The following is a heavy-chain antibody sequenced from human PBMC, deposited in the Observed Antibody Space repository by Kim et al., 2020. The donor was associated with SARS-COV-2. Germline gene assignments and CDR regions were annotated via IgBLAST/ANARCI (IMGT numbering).Heavy chain of an antibody. D-gene: IGHD6-19*01. V-gene: IGHV3-43D*03. CDR3: AKDRSRVAGTYFDY. J-gene: IGHJ4*02. Sequence: ADSVKGRFTISRDNSKNSLYLQMNSLRAEDTALYYCAKDRSRVAGTYFDYWGQGTLVTVSS.